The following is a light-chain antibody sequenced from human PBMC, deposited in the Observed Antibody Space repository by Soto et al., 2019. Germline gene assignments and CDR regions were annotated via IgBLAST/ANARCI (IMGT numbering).Light chain of an antibody. CDR2: DAS. Sequence: EIVLTQSPATLSLSPGERATLSCRASQSVSSYLAWYQQKPGQAPRLLIYDASNRATGIPARLRGSGSGTDFTLTISSLEPEDFPVYYCQQRSNWPLTFGGGTKVEIK. J-gene: IGKJ4*01. CDR1: QSVSSY. V-gene: IGKV3-11*01. CDR3: QQRSNWPLT.